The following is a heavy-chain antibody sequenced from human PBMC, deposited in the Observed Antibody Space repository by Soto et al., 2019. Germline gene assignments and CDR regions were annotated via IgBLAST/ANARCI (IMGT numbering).Heavy chain of an antibody. CDR2: IIPVFGTT. CDR3: ARRKERSGPNYFDY. J-gene: IGHJ4*02. CDR1: GGSFTSYS. Sequence: QVQLVQSGAEVKKPGSSLKLSCRASGGSFTSYSISWLRQAPGQGLEWMGGIIPVFGTTSYAQRLQGRVTMTRDNSISTAYMELSSLRSDDTALYYCARRKERSGPNYFDYWGQGTLVTVSS. D-gene: IGHD6-25*01. V-gene: IGHV1-69*06.